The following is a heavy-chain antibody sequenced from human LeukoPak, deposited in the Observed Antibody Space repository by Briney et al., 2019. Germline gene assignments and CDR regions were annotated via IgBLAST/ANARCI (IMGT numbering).Heavy chain of an antibody. CDR1: GFTFSSYS. CDR3: ARFGCSGTNCYGAQWYFDL. D-gene: IGHD2-2*01. Sequence: GGSLRLSCAASGFTFSSYSFNWVRQAPGKGLEWVSSISTTSKYIYYAGSVKGQFTISRDNAKNSLYLQMNSLRAEDTAVYYCARFGCSGTNCYGAQWYFDLWGRGTLVTVSS. V-gene: IGHV3-21*01. J-gene: IGHJ2*01. CDR2: ISTTSKYI.